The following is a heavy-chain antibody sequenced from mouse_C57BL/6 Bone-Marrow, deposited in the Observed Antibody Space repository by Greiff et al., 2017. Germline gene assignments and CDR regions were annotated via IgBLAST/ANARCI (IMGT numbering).Heavy chain of an antibody. CDR1: GYTFTGYW. J-gene: IGHJ3*01. CDR2: ILPGSGST. D-gene: IGHD1-1*01. Sequence: QVQLKESGAELMKPGASVKLSCKATGYTFTGYWMKWVKQRPGHGLEWIGEILPGSGSTNYNEKFKGKATLTADTSSNTAYMQLSSLTTEDAVIYYGAGFITTLEDWGQGTPVTVSA. V-gene: IGHV1-9*01. CDR3: AGFITTLED.